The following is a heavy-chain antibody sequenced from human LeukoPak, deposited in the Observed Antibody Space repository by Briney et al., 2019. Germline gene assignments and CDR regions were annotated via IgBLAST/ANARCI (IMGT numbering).Heavy chain of an antibody. CDR1: GGSISSYY. J-gene: IGHJ4*02. Sequence: SETLSLTCTVSGGSISSYYWSWIRQPPGKGLEWLGYIYYSGSTNYNPSLKSRVTISVDTSKNQFSLKLSSVTAADTAVYYCARADSYSSGWYGGLDYWGQGTLVTVSS. CDR2: IYYSGST. CDR3: ARADSYSSGWYGGLDY. V-gene: IGHV4-59*01. D-gene: IGHD6-19*01.